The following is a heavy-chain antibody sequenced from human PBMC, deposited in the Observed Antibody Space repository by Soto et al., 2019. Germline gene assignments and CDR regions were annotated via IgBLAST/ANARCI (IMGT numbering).Heavy chain of an antibody. CDR1: GYTFTVYY. Sequence: ASVKVSCKASGYTFTVYYMHCVLQSPLQGLDWMGWINPNSGGTKYPQKFQGRVTMTRDTSITTVYMSLTGLKSDDTAVYYCARDLAKGGGSAGFDYWGQGTLVTVSS. CDR3: ARDLAKGGGSAGFDY. CDR2: INPNSGGT. J-gene: IGHJ4*02. D-gene: IGHD2-15*01. V-gene: IGHV1-2*02.